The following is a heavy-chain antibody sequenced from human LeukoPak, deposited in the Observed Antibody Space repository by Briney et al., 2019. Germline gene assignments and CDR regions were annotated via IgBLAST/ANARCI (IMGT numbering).Heavy chain of an antibody. CDR2: ISYSGST. V-gene: IGHV4-59*03. CDR1: GASITSYY. Sequence: SETLSLTCTVSGASITSYYWAWIRQPPGKGLEWIGYISYSGSTNYNPSLKSRVTISLDASKNQFSLKLRSVTAADTAVYYCAAGGGVDIWGQGTMVTVSS. D-gene: IGHD3-16*01. CDR3: AAGGGVDI. J-gene: IGHJ3*02.